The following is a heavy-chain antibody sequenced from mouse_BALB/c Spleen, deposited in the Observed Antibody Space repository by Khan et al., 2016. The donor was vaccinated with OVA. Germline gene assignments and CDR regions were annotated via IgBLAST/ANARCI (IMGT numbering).Heavy chain of an antibody. D-gene: IGHD1-1*01. CDR2: IWGDGST. V-gene: IGHV2-6-7*01. CDR3: ARVTTVVDAMDY. J-gene: IGHJ4*01. Sequence: QVQLKESGPGLVAPSQSLSITCTVSGFSLTGYGVNWVRQPPGKGLEWLGMIWGDGSTDYNSALKSRLSISKDNSKSQVFLKMNRLQTDDTARYYCARVTTVVDAMDYWGQGTSVTVSS. CDR1: GFSLTGYG.